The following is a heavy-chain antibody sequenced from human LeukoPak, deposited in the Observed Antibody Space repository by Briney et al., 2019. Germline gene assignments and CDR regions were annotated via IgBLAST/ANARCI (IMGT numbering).Heavy chain of an antibody. CDR1: GFTFSSYA. CDR2: ISGSGGST. CDR3: AKEGGSPHQGSDFDY. V-gene: IGHV3-23*01. D-gene: IGHD2-15*01. Sequence: PGGSLRLSCAASGFTFSSYAMSWVRQAPGKGLEWASAISGSGGSTYYADSVKGRFTISRDNSKNTLYLQMNSLRAEDTAVYYCAKEGGSPHQGSDFDYWGQGTLVTVSS. J-gene: IGHJ4*02.